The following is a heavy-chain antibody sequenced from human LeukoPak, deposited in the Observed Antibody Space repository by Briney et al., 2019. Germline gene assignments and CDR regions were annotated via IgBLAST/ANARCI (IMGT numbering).Heavy chain of an antibody. V-gene: IGHV1-69*04. CDR1: GGTFGSYA. D-gene: IGHD3-10*01. J-gene: IGHJ4*02. CDR2: IIPILGIA. CDR3: ARDWPMVRSQGEFDY. Sequence: SVKVSCKASGGTFGSYAISWVRQAPGQGLEWMGRIIPILGIANYAQKFQGRVTITADKSTSTAYMELSSLRSEDTAVYYCARDWPMVRSQGEFDYWGQGTLVTVSS.